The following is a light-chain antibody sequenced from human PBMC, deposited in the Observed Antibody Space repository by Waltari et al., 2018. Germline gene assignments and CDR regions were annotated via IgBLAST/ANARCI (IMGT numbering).Light chain of an antibody. Sequence: DIQMTQSPSSLSASVGDSITITCRASQSVSNYLNWYQQKPGKPPKLLIFGSSSLQSAVPSRFSGSGSGTDFTLTISSLQPEDFETYYCQQTYSVLYTFGQGTKLQI. CDR3: QQTYSVLYT. CDR1: QSVSNY. CDR2: GSS. V-gene: IGKV1-39*01. J-gene: IGKJ2*01.